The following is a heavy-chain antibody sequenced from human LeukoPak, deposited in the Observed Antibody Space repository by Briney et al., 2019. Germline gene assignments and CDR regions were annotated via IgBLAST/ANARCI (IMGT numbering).Heavy chain of an antibody. Sequence: SETLSLTCAVYGGSFSGYYWSWIRQPPGKGLEWIGEINHSGSTNYNPSLKSRVTISVDTSKNQFSLKLSSVTAADTAVYYCARGVGRRQDYFQHWGQGTLVTVSS. D-gene: IGHD1-26*01. CDR2: INHSGST. CDR3: ARGVGRRQDYFQH. V-gene: IGHV4-34*01. J-gene: IGHJ1*01. CDR1: GGSFSGYY.